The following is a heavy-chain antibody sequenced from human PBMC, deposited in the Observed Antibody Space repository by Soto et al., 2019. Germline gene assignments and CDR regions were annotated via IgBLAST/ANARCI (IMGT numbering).Heavy chain of an antibody. D-gene: IGHD1-26*01. Sequence: QVQLVESGGGVVQPGRSLRLSCAASGFTFSSYGMHWVRQAPGKGLEWVAIISYDGSNKFYADSVKGRFTISRDNSKNTLYPQMNSLRLEDTAVYYCAKNSGPWGQGTLVTVS. CDR3: AKNSGP. J-gene: IGHJ5*02. CDR1: GFTFSSYG. CDR2: ISYDGSNK. V-gene: IGHV3-30*18.